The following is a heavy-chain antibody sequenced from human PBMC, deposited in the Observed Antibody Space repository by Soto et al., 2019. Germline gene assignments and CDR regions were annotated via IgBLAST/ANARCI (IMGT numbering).Heavy chain of an antibody. CDR3: ARAPWVPDSDSYADNWFDP. V-gene: IGHV3-48*01. D-gene: IGHD5-18*01. J-gene: IGHJ5*02. Sequence: GGSLRLSCAASGFTFSSYSMNWVRQAPGKGLEWVSYISSSSSTIYYADSVKGRFTISRDNAKNSLYLQMNSLRAEETAVYYCARAPWVPDSDSYADNWFDPWGQGTLVTVSS. CDR1: GFTFSSYS. CDR2: ISSSSSTI.